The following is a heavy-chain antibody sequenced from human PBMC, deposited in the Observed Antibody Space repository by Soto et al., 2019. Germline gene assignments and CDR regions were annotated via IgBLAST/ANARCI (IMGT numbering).Heavy chain of an antibody. Sequence: QVQLQESGPGLVKPSETLSLTCSVSSCSVSSGTYYWSWIRQPPGRGLEWIGHIYSSGSTNYNHSLKRRVTISVDKSKNQFSLILSSVTAADTAMYYCARDSDAAGYKYWGQGTLVTVSS. CDR2: IYSSGST. CDR1: SCSVSSGTYY. V-gene: IGHV4-61*01. D-gene: IGHD5-18*01. J-gene: IGHJ1*01. CDR3: ARDSDAAGYKY.